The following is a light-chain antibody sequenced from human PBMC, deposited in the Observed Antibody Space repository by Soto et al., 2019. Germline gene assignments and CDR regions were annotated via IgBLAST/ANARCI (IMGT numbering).Light chain of an antibody. Sequence: EIVLTQSPGTLPLSPGETATLSCRASQTVNSDYLAWFQQRPGQAPRLLIFATSRRATDIPDRFSGSGSGTDFTLAIRSLETEDFAVYYCHQFGYSPRTFGQGTKVA. CDR2: ATS. J-gene: IGKJ1*01. CDR3: HQFGYSPRT. CDR1: QTVNSDY. V-gene: IGKV3-20*01.